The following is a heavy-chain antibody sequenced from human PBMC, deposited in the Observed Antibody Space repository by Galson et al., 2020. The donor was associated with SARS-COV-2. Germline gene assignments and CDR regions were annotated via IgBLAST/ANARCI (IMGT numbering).Heavy chain of an antibody. CDR3: ARCDDKLTRIAVAVYGMDV. V-gene: IGHV3-7*01. CDR1: GFTFSSYW. CDR2: IKQDGSEK. J-gene: IGHJ6*02. Sequence: GGSLRLSCAASGFTFSSYWMSWVRQAPGKGLEWVANIKQDGSEKYYVDSVKGRFTISRDNAKNSLYLQMNSLRAEDTAVYYCARCDDKLTRIAVAVYGMDVWGQGTTVTVSS. D-gene: IGHD6-19*01.